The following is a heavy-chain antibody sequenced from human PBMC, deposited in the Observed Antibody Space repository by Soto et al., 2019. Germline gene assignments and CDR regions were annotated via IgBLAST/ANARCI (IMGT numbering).Heavy chain of an antibody. V-gene: IGHV3-23*01. J-gene: IGHJ4*02. CDR1: GFTFSSYA. Sequence: PGGSLRLSCAASGFTFSSYAMSWVRQAPGKGLEWVSAISGSGGSTYYADSVKGRFTISRDNSKNTLYLQMNSLRAEDTAVYYCAKEHLKFRYTWNFFDYWGQGTLVTVAS. CDR3: AKEHLKFRYTWNFFDY. D-gene: IGHD1-7*01. CDR2: ISGSGGST.